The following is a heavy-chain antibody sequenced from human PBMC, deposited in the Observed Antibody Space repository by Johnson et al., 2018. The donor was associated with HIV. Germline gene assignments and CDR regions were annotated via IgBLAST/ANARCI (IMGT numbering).Heavy chain of an antibody. D-gene: IGHD5-18*01. CDR2: ISYDGSNK. Sequence: QVQLVESGGGVVQPERSLRLSCAASGFTFSGYGMHWVRQAPGKGLEWVAVISYDGSNKYYADSVKGRFTISRDNSKNTLYLQMNSLRAEDTAIYYCARLPSGYNRDAFNIWGQGTLVTVSS. CDR1: GFTFSGYG. CDR3: ARLPSGYNRDAFNI. V-gene: IGHV3-30*03. J-gene: IGHJ3*02.